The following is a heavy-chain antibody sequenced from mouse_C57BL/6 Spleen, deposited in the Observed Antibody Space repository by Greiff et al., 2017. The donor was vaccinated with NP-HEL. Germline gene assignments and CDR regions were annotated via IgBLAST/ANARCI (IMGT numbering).Heavy chain of an antibody. V-gene: IGHV5-9*01. CDR3: ARLPHWYFDV. CDR2: ISGGGGNT. J-gene: IGHJ1*03. Sequence: EVKVEESGGGLVKPGGSLKLSCAASGFTFSSYTMSWVRQTPEKRLEWVATISGGGGNTYYPDSVKGRFTISRDNAKNTLYLQMSSLRSEDTALYYCARLPHWYFDVWGTGTTVTVSS. CDR1: GFTFSSYT.